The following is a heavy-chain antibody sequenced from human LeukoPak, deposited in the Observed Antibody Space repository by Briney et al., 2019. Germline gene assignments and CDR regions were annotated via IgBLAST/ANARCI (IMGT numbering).Heavy chain of an antibody. CDR1: GYTFTSYG. V-gene: IGHV1-18*01. Sequence: ASVKVSCKASGYTFTSYGISWVRQDPGQGLEWMGWISAYNGNTNYAQKLQGRVTMTTDTSTSTAYMELRSLRSDDTAVYYCARFSTYYDIWSGYYYGMDVWGQGTTVTVSS. J-gene: IGHJ6*02. CDR3: ARFSTYYDIWSGYYYGMDV. CDR2: ISAYNGNT. D-gene: IGHD3-3*01.